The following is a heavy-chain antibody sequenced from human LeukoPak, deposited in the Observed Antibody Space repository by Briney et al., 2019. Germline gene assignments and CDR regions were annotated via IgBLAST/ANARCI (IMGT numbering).Heavy chain of an antibody. CDR1: GFTFSDYY. Sequence: GGSLRLSCAASGFTFSDYYMSWIRQAPGKGLEWVAYISSSGSTIYYADSVKGRFAISRDNANTSLYLQMNSLSDEATAVYYCESDLGYYYGSGSSSFDYWGQGTLVTVSS. V-gene: IGHV3-11*01. CDR3: ESDLGYYYGSGSSSFDY. J-gene: IGHJ4*02. D-gene: IGHD3-10*01. CDR2: ISSSGSTI.